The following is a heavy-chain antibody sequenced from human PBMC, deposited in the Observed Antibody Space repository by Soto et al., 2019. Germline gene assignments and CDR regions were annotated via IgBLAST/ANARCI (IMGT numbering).Heavy chain of an antibody. J-gene: IGHJ4*02. CDR1: INCA. CDR2: ISYDGSNK. CDR3: AKDSTIASLIFGVVSAPTAY. Sequence: INCARHWVRPTTGKGLKWVAVISYDGSNKYSADSVKGRFTISRDNSKNTLYLQMNSLRAEDTAVYYCAKDSTIASLIFGVVSAPTAYWVKGSLVTVTS. V-gene: IGHV3-30-3*02. D-gene: IGHD3-3*01.